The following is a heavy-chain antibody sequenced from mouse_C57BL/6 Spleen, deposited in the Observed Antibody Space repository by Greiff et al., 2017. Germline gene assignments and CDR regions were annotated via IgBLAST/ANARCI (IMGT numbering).Heavy chain of an antibody. CDR2: IYPGSGST. V-gene: IGHV1-55*01. D-gene: IGHD2-4*01. Sequence: VQLQQPGAELVKPGASVKMSCKASGYTFTSYWITWVKQRPGQGLEWIGDIYPGSGSTNYNEKFKSKATLTVDTSSSTAYMQLSSLTSEDSAVYYCAREGDYDYGFDYWGQGTTRTVSS. CDR3: AREGDYDYGFDY. CDR1: GYTFTSYW. J-gene: IGHJ2*01.